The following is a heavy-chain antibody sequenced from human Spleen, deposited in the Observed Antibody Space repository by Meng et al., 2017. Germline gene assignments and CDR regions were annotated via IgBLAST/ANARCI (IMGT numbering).Heavy chain of an antibody. J-gene: IGHJ6*02. CDR2: IWYDGSHQ. CDR1: EFTFSSYA. CDR3: ARMYDSSGYYQDGMDV. D-gene: IGHD3-22*01. Sequence: SLKISCAASEFTFSSYAMNWVRQAPGKGLEWVAFIWYDGSHQYYGDSVKGRFTISRDNSKNTLYLQMNSLRGEDTAVYYCARMYDSSGYYQDGMDVWGQGTKVTVSS. V-gene: IGHV3-33*08.